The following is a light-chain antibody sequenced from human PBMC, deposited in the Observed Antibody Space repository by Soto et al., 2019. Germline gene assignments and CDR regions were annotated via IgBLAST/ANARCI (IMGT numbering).Light chain of an antibody. J-gene: IGKJ3*01. V-gene: IGKV3-20*01. CDR2: GAS. CDR1: PSISNSY. Sequence: LTPSPGTLSLSPGARACLPWRASPSISNSYLAWYQQKPGQAPRLLIYGASSRATGIPDRFSGSGSGTDFTLTISRLEPEDFAVYYCQQYGSSLFSFGPGTKVDIK. CDR3: QQYGSSLFS.